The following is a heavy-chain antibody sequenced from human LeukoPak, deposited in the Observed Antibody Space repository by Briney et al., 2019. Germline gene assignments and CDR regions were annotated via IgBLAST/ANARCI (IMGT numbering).Heavy chain of an antibody. CDR1: GVSFSSYA. D-gene: IGHD4-23*01. CDR2: IRGSGGST. Sequence: LPCATSGVSFSSYAMNCVPQVRRRGLKWVAAIRGSGGSTYSADLVKGRFTIYRDNSKTTLNLQMNSRRAEDTAVNYCARPVYGGVVYYFEYWGQGTLVTGSS. J-gene: IGHJ4*02. V-gene: IGHV3-23*01. CDR3: ARPVYGGVVYYFEY.